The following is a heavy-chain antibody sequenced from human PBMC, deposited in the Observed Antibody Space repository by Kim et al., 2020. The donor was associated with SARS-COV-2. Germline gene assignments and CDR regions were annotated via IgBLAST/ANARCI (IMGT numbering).Heavy chain of an antibody. CDR3: VKDIAVAGTSYFDY. J-gene: IGHJ4*02. CDR1: GFTFSSYA. Sequence: GGSLRLSCSVSGFTFSSYAMHWVRQAPGKGLEYVSAISSNGGSTYYADSVKGRFTISRDNSKNTLYLQMSSLRAEDTAVYYCVKDIAVAGTSYFDYWGQGTLVTVSS. CDR2: ISSNGGST. D-gene: IGHD6-19*01. V-gene: IGHV3-64D*09.